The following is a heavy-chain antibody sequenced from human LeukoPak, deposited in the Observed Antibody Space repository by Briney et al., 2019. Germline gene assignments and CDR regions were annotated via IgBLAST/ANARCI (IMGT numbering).Heavy chain of an antibody. V-gene: IGHV4-30-2*01. CDR2: IYHSGST. CDR1: GGSFSSGGYS. D-gene: IGHD4-11*01. J-gene: IGHJ6*02. Sequence: PSETLSLTCAVSGGSFSSGGYSWSWIRQPPGKGLEWIGYIYHSGSTYYNPSLKSRVTISVDRSKNQFSLKLSSVTAADTAVYYCAGGRLKTTVTTAALDVWGQGTTVTVSS. CDR3: AGGRLKTTVTTAALDV.